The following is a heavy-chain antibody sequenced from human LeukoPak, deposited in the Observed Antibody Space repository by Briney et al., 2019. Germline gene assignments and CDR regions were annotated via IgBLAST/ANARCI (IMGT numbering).Heavy chain of an antibody. CDR1: GYSFTSYW. V-gene: IGHV5-51*01. D-gene: IGHD3-10*01. Sequence: GESLKISCQGSGYSFTSYWLGWVRQMPGKGLEWMGINYPGDSDTRYSPSFQGQVTISADKSISTAYLQWSSLKASDTAMYYCTCSMVRGVGDSWGQGTLVTVSS. J-gene: IGHJ4*02. CDR3: TCSMVRGVGDS. CDR2: NYPGDSDT.